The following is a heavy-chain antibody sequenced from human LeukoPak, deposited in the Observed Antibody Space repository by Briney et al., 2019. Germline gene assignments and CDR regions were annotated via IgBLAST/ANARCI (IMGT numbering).Heavy chain of an antibody. Sequence: SGPTLVNPTQTHTLTCTFSGFSLSTSGMCVSWIRQPPGKAREWLALIVWDEDKYYSTSLKTRLTISKDTSKNQVVLTMTNMDPVDTATYYCARIPIEDDFWSGTRYYYYGMDVWGQGTTVTVSS. V-gene: IGHV2-70*01. CDR3: ARIPIEDDFWSGTRYYYYGMDV. CDR1: GFSLSTSGMC. D-gene: IGHD3-3*01. CDR2: IVWDEDK. J-gene: IGHJ6*02.